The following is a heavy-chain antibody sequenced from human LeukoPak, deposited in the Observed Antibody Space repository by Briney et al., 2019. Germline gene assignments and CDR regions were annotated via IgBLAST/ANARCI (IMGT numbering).Heavy chain of an antibody. CDR2: INPSGGST. D-gene: IGHD1-1*01. CDR3: ARDTMGNWNDATNWFDP. Sequence: ASVKVSCKAFGYTFTSNYMHWVRQAPGQGLEWMGIINPSGGSTSYAQKLQGRVTMTRDMSTSTVYMELSSLRSEDTAVYYCARDTMGNWNDATNWFDPWGQGTLVTVSS. CDR1: GYTFTSNY. V-gene: IGHV1-46*01. J-gene: IGHJ5*02.